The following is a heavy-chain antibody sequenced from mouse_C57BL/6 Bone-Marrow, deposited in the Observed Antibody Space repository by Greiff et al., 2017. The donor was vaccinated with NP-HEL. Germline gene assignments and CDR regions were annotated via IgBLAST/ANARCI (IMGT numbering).Heavy chain of an antibody. CDR2: ISDGGSYT. J-gene: IGHJ2*01. V-gene: IGHV5-4*03. CDR3: ARVDYYYGSSYVGNY. Sequence: EVKVVESGGGLVKPGGSLKLSCAASGFTFSSYAMSWVRQTPEKRLEWVATISDGGSYTYYPDNVKGRFTISRDNAKNNLYLQMSHLKSEDTAMYYCARVDYYYGSSYVGNYWGQGTTLTVSS. CDR1: GFTFSSYA. D-gene: IGHD1-1*01.